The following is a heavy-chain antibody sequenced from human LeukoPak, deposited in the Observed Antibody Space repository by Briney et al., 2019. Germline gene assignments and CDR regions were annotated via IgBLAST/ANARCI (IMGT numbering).Heavy chain of an antibody. V-gene: IGHV3-30*18. CDR2: ISYDGSNK. CDR3: AKTRYKWNDWDYFDH. J-gene: IGHJ4*02. Sequence: PGGSLRLSCVASGFTLSSYGMHWGRQAPGKGLEWVAGISYDGSNKYYADSVKGRFTISRDNSKNTLYLQMNSLRGEDTAVYYCAKTRYKWNDWDYFDHWGQGTLVTVSS. D-gene: IGHD1-20*01. CDR1: GFTLSSYG.